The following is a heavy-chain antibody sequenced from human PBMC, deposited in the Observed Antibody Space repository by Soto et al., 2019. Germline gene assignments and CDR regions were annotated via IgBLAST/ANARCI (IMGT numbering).Heavy chain of an antibody. J-gene: IGHJ3*02. CDR3: TKVLALPPNDAFDI. Sequence: EGQLVESGGGLVEPGGSLRLSCAASGFNFNVAWMNWVRQAPGKGLEWLGRIKSKGGGETTEYVAFVKGRFTISRDDSKNTLYLHMNSLKSEDTAVYYCTKVLALPPNDAFDIWGQGTMVTVSS. V-gene: IGHV3-15*01. CDR1: GFNFNVAW. D-gene: IGHD3-3*02. CDR2: IKSKGGGETT.